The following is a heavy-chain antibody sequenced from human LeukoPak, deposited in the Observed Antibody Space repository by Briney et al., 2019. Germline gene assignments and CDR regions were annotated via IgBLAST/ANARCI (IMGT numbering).Heavy chain of an antibody. CDR2: IYYSGST. CDR3: ARDLVPAAYYNAFDI. V-gene: IGHV4-59*01. CDR1: GGSISSYY. D-gene: IGHD2-2*01. J-gene: IGHJ3*02. Sequence: PSETLSLTCTVSGGSISSYYWSWIRQSPGKGLEWIGYIYYSGSTNYNPSLKSRVTISVDTSKNQFSLKLSSVTAADTAVYYCARDLVPAAYYNAFDIWGQGTMVTVSS.